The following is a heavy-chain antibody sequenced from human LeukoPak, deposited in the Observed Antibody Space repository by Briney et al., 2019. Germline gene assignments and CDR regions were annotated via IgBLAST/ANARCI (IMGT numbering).Heavy chain of an antibody. D-gene: IGHD5-18*01. CDR3: ARSRSGYSYGGFDP. CDR2: IYLGVSET. J-gene: IGHJ5*02. V-gene: IGHV5-51*01. Sequence: GEPLKSSGKGSGYRFTAYWIAWVRQMPGKGLEWMGIIYLGVSETSSRPSFRAQVTISADKSNRTAYLQWSSLKASDTAMYYCARSRSGYSYGGFDPWGQGTLVTVSS. CDR1: GYRFTAYW.